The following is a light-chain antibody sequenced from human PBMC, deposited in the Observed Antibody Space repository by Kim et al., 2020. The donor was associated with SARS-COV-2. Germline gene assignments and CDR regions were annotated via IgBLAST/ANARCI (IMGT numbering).Light chain of an antibody. CDR2: KAS. CDR1: QSISTW. V-gene: IGKV1-5*03. CDR3: QEYIAYLRT. Sequence: DIQMTQSPSTLSASVGDRVTITCRASQSISTWFAWYQQKPGKAPKLLIYKASSLESGVPSRFSGSGSGTEFTLTISSLQPDDFATYYCQEYIAYLRTFGQGTKVYIK. J-gene: IGKJ1*01.